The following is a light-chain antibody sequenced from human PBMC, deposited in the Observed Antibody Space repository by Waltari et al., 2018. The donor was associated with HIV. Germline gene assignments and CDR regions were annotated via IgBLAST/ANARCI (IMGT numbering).Light chain of an antibody. V-gene: IGKV3-15*01. Sequence: DIVMTQSPATLSVSPGERATLSCRASQSVNNNLAWYQQTPVRAPRLLISGASNRATGIPDRCSGSGSRTEFTLTISSLQSEDFAVYYCQQYNNWPWTFGQGTKVEIK. J-gene: IGKJ1*01. CDR3: QQYNNWPWT. CDR1: QSVNNN. CDR2: GAS.